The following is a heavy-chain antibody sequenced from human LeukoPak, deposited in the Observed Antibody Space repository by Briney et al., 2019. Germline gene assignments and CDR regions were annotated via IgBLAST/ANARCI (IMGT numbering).Heavy chain of an antibody. D-gene: IGHD1-26*01. CDR1: GFTFSSYA. V-gene: IGHV3-23*01. J-gene: IGHJ4*02. Sequence: GGSLRLSCAASGFTFSSYAMSWVRQAPGKGLGWVSAISGSGGSTYFADSVKGRFTISRDNSKNTLYLQMNSLRAEDTAVYYCAKDSIVGATTIDDYFDYWGQGTLVTVSS. CDR3: AKDSIVGATTIDDYFDY. CDR2: ISGSGGST.